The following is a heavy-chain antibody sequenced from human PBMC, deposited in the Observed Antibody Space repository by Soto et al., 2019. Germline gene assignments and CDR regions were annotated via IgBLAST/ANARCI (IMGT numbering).Heavy chain of an antibody. CDR3: ARDSGFGGRFSD. Sequence: QVQLVESGGGVVQPGRSLRLSCAASGFTFSSYSMHWVRQAPGKGLEWVAVIWYDGGNKYYADSVKGRFTISRDISKNPRYLEMNSLRAGDTSVYFCARDSGFGGRFSDRGQGSLVTVPS. CDR2: IWYDGGNK. V-gene: IGHV3-33*01. D-gene: IGHD2-15*01. CDR1: GFTFSSYS. J-gene: IGHJ4*01.